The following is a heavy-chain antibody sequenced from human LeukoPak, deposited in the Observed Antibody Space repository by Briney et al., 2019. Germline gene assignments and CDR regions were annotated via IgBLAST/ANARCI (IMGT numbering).Heavy chain of an antibody. CDR2: ISANGGGT. D-gene: IGHD2-15*01. Sequence: AGSLSLSCAASGFTFSNYAMSWVRKAPGKGLEWVSAISANGGGTYYADSVKGRFTISRDNSTNKLYLLMHSLRAEDAAVYYYAKGSCPFYYWGKGTLVTVST. CDR1: GFTFSNYA. V-gene: IGHV3-23*01. J-gene: IGHJ4*02. CDR3: AKGSCPFYY.